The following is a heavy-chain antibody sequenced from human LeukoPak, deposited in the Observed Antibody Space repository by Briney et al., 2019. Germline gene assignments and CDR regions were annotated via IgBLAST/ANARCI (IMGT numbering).Heavy chain of an antibody. Sequence: PGGSLRLSCAASGFTFSSYEMNWVRQAPGKGLEWVSYISSSGSTIYYADSVKGRFTISRDNSKNTLYLQMNSLRAEDTAVYYCAKNIAVAGTPLNYWGQGTLVTVSS. V-gene: IGHV3-48*03. J-gene: IGHJ4*02. CDR2: ISSSGSTI. CDR3: AKNIAVAGTPLNY. CDR1: GFTFSSYE. D-gene: IGHD6-19*01.